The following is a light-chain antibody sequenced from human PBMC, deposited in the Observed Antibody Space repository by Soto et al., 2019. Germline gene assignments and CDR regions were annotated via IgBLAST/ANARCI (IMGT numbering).Light chain of an antibody. V-gene: IGKV3-20*01. CDR3: QQYGRSPLMYT. CDR1: QSVTSNF. CDR2: GAS. J-gene: IGKJ2*01. Sequence: EIVWTQSPGTLSLSPGERATLSCRARQSVTSNFLAWYQQKPGQAPRLLIYGASTRAAGVPDRFSGSGSGTDFTLTITRLEPEDFAVYYCQQYGRSPLMYTFGQGTKLGVK.